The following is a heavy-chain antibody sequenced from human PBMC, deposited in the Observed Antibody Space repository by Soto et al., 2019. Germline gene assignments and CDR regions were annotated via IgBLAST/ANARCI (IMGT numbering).Heavy chain of an antibody. CDR1: SGPDRSHN. Sequence: QVQLQQSGPRLVKPSETLSLTCTVSSGPDRSHNWGWIRQPPGRGLEWIGYVYYTGDTAYNPALSGRVTISADPSRNDISWTRNSVPAADPAVYYCVRQGIDYLHGLVAVWGQGTTVSVSS. V-gene: IGHV4-59*08. CDR2: VYYTGDT. J-gene: IGHJ6*02. D-gene: IGHD4-17*01. CDR3: VRQGIDYLHGLVAV.